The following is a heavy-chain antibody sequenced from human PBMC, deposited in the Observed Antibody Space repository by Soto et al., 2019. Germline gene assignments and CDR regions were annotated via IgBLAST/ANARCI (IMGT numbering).Heavy chain of an antibody. CDR3: AGSVSYDFWSGPPVGY. J-gene: IGHJ4*02. CDR2: IVPIFGTA. D-gene: IGHD3-3*01. Sequence: QVQLVQSGAEVKKPGSSVKVSCKASGGTFSSYSISCVRQAPGQGLEWMGGIVPIFGTANYAQQFQGRVTITADESTSSADMELSSLISDDTAVDYCAGSVSYDFWSGPPVGYWGQGTLVTVSS. CDR1: GGTFSSYS. V-gene: IGHV1-69*01.